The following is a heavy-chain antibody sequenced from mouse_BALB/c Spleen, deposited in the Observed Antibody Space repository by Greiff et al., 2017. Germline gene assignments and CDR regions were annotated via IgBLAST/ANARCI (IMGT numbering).Heavy chain of an antibody. D-gene: IGHD2-10*02. V-gene: IGHV1-5*01. CDR1: GYTFTSYW. CDR3: TRYAYGPYYAMDY. Sequence: EVKLVESGTVLARPGASVKMSCKASGYTFTSYWMHWVKQRPGQGLEWIGAIYPGNSDTSYNQKFKGKAKLTAVTSTSTAYMELSSLTNEDSAVYYCTRYAYGPYYAMDYWGQGTSVTVSS. J-gene: IGHJ4*01. CDR2: IYPGNSDT.